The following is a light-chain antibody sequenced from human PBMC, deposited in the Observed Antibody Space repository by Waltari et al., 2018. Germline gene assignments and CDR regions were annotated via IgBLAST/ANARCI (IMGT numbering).Light chain of an antibody. CDR2: KDN. Sequence: SYELTQPPSVSVSPGQTAKITCSGDALPKQYAHWYQQKPGQAPVLVIYKDNERPSGIPERFSGSSSGTTVTLTISGVQVEDEADYYCQSADTSFTYVVFGGGTKLTVL. CDR3: QSADTSFTYVV. V-gene: IGLV3-25*03. J-gene: IGLJ3*02. CDR1: ALPKQY.